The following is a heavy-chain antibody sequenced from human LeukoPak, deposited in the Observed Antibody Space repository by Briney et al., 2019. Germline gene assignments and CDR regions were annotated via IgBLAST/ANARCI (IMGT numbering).Heavy chain of an antibody. V-gene: IGHV4-61*02. CDR3: ARGALVAAGNNFDY. CDR1: GDSISSSNYY. CDR2: IYSSGTI. Sequence: PSQTLSLTCTVSGDSISSSNYYWSWIRQPAGKGLEWIGRIYSSGTINYNPSLESRITMSVDTSKNQFSLNLSSLTAADTAVYFCARGALVAAGNNFDYWGQGTLVTVSS. J-gene: IGHJ4*02. D-gene: IGHD6-13*01.